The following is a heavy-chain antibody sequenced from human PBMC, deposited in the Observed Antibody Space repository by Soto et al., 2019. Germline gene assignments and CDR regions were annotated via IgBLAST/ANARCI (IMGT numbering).Heavy chain of an antibody. D-gene: IGHD3-16*01. CDR1: GFTFSSYT. CDR2: ISSTSSYI. CDR3: ARDWGHTLDY. Sequence: EVQLVESGGGLVKPGGSLRLSCAASGFTFSSYTMNWVRQAPGKGLEWVSSISSTSSYIYYADSVKGRFTISRDNAKNSLYLQTNSLRAEETAVYYCARDWGHTLDYWGQGTLVIVSS. V-gene: IGHV3-21*01. J-gene: IGHJ4*02.